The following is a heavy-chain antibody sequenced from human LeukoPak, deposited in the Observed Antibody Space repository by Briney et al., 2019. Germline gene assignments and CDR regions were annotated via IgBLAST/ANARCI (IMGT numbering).Heavy chain of an antibody. V-gene: IGHV4-39*01. CDR3: ARHARMATINPSY. CDR1: GASISNSSYY. CDR2: IYDSGSN. D-gene: IGHD5-24*01. J-gene: IGHJ4*02. Sequence: NPSETLSLTCIVSGASISNSSYYWGWIRQSPGKGLEWIGSIYDSGSNYYNPSLKSRVTISVDTSKNQFSLRLSSVTAADTAVYYCARHARMATINPSYWGQGTLVTVSS.